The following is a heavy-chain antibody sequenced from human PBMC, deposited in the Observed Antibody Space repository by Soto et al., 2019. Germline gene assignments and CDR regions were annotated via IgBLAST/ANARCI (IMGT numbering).Heavy chain of an antibody. CDR3: ARFGGGMDV. CDR1: GGSISGINW. Sequence: QVQLQESGPGLVKPSGTLSLTCAVSGGSISGINWWYWVRQPPGKGLEWIGEIYHSGSTHYNPSLMSRGTMSVDKAQNQFSLTLSAATAADTAVYYCARFGGGMDVWGQGTTVTVSS. D-gene: IGHD2-15*01. V-gene: IGHV4-4*02. CDR2: IYHSGST. J-gene: IGHJ6*02.